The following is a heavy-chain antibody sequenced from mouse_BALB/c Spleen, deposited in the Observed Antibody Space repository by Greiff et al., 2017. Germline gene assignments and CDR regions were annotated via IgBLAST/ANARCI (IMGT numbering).Heavy chain of an antibody. CDR2: ISTYYGDA. Sequence: QVQLKQSGAELVRPGVSVKISCKGSGYTFTDYAMHWVKQSHAKSLEWIGVISTYYGDASYNQKFKGKATMTVDKSSSTAYMELARLTSEDSAIYYCARWGFYAMDYWGQGTSVTVSS. V-gene: IGHV1S137*01. CDR1: GYTFTDYA. J-gene: IGHJ4*01. CDR3: ARWGFYAMDY.